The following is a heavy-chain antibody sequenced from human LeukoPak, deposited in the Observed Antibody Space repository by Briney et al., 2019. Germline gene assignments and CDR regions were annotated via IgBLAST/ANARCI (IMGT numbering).Heavy chain of an antibody. CDR1: GFTFSSYW. J-gene: IGHJ6*02. Sequence: AGGSLRLSCAASGFTFSSYWMSWVRQAPGKGLEWVANIKQDGSEKYYVDSVKGRFTISRDNAKNSLYLQMNSLRAEDTAVYYCAKSYYDFWSGYYTGGYYYYYGMDVRGQGTTVTVFS. CDR3: AKSYYDFWSGYYTGGYYYYYGMDV. D-gene: IGHD3-3*01. CDR2: IKQDGSEK. V-gene: IGHV3-7*01.